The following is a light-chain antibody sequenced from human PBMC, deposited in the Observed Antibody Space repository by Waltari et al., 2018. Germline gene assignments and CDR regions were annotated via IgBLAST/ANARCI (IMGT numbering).Light chain of an antibody. CDR2: AAS. Sequence: DIQLNQSPYFLSASVGDRVTITCRASQGISNYLAWYQQNPGKAPKLLISAASTLQSGVPSRFSGSGSETEFTLTISSLQPEDFATYFCLQLNSYPLTFGGGTNVEIK. V-gene: IGKV1-9*01. J-gene: IGKJ4*01. CDR1: QGISNY. CDR3: LQLNSYPLT.